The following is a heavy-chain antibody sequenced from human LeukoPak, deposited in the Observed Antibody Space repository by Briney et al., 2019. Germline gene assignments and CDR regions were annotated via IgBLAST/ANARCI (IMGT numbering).Heavy chain of an antibody. D-gene: IGHD3-22*01. CDR3: ARDYSAGRGYYDY. Sequence: SETLSLTCTVSGGSISSYYWNWIQQPAGKGLEWIGRIYTSGSTSYNPSLKSRVTMSVDTSKNQFSLKLSSVTAADTAVYYCARDYSAGRGYYDYWGQGTLVTVSS. CDR2: IYTSGST. CDR1: GGSISSYY. V-gene: IGHV4-4*07. J-gene: IGHJ4*02.